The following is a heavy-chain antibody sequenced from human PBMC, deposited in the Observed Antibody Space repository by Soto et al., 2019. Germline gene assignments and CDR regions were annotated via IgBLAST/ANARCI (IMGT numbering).Heavy chain of an antibody. Sequence: QLQLQESGPGLVKPSETLSLTCTVSGGSISSSSYYWGWIRQPPGKGLEWIGSIYYSGSTYYNPSLKSRVTIAVDTSKSQFYLKLSSVTAADTAVYYCARKSTVTTTGSFDIWGQGTMVTVSS. CDR3: ARKSTVTTTGSFDI. CDR1: GGSISSSSYY. CDR2: IYYSGST. J-gene: IGHJ3*02. V-gene: IGHV4-39*01. D-gene: IGHD4-17*01.